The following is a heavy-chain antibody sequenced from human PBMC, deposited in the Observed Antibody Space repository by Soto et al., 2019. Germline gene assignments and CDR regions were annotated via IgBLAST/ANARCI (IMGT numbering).Heavy chain of an antibody. CDR1: GGTFSSYA. CDR3: ARLMGAAAFYGMDV. J-gene: IGHJ6*02. Sequence: GASVKVSCKASGGTFSSYALSWVRQAPGQGLEWMGGIIPIFGTANYAQKFQGRVTITADKSTSTAYMELSSLRSEDTAVYYCARLMGAAAFYGMDVWGQGTTVTVSS. D-gene: IGHD6-13*01. V-gene: IGHV1-69*06. CDR2: IIPIFGTA.